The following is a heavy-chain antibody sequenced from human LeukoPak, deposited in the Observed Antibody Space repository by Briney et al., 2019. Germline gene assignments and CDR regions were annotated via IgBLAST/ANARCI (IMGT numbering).Heavy chain of an antibody. Sequence: ASVKVSCKASGYTFTGYYMHWVRQAPGQGLEWMGWINPNSGGTNYAQKFQGRVIMTRDTSISTAYMELSRLRSDDTAVYYCARSKYDFWSGFRPKAPFDYWGQGTLVTVSS. CDR2: INPNSGGT. V-gene: IGHV1-2*02. CDR1: GYTFTGYY. D-gene: IGHD3-3*01. J-gene: IGHJ4*02. CDR3: ARSKYDFWSGFRPKAPFDY.